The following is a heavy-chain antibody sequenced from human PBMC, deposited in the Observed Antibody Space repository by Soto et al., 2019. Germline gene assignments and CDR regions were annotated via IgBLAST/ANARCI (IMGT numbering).Heavy chain of an antibody. Sequence: GGFLRLSFSALGFTVRTKYMSWVRQAPGKGLEWVSVIYSGGSTFYADSVRGRFTISRDNSKNTVNLQMNSLRAEDTAVYYCARDPWAADYWGQGTLVTVSS. CDR3: ARDPWAADY. D-gene: IGHD3-16*01. V-gene: IGHV3-66*01. CDR1: GFTVRTKY. J-gene: IGHJ4*02. CDR2: IYSGGST.